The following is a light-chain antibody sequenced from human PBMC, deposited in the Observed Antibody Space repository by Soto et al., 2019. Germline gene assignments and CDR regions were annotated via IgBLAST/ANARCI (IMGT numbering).Light chain of an antibody. CDR3: QQYNNYPRT. J-gene: IGKJ1*01. Sequence: DMQMTQFPSTLSASVGDRVTITRRASQSVDTWLAWYQQKPGKAPSLLIYRASSLESGVPSRFSGSGSGTEFTLTIRSLQPDDFATYYCQQYNNYPRTFGQGTKVEVK. V-gene: IGKV1-5*03. CDR1: QSVDTW. CDR2: RAS.